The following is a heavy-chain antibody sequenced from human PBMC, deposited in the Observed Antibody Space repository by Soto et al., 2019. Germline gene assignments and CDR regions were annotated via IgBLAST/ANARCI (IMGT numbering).Heavy chain of an antibody. V-gene: IGHV1-69*01. J-gene: IGHJ6*02. Sequence: QVQLVQSGAEVKKPGSSVKVSCKASGGTFSSYAISCVRQAPGQGLEWMGGIIPISGTANYAQKFQGRVTITADESTSTAYMELSSLRSEDTAVYYCARSQGSSTSLEIYYYYYYGMDVWGQGTTVNVSS. CDR2: IIPISGTA. D-gene: IGHD2-2*01. CDR3: ARSQGSSTSLEIYYYYYYGMDV. CDR1: GGTFSSYA.